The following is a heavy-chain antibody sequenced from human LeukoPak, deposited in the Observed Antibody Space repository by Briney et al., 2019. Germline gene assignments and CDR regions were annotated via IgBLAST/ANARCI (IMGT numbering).Heavy chain of an antibody. V-gene: IGHV4-39*01. CDR2: IYHTGSA. J-gene: IGHJ3*02. CDR3: ARLDYGDYSSGEAFDI. CDR1: GGSISSNSYY. Sequence: PSETLSLTCTVSGGSISSNSYYWGWIRQPPGKGLERIGSIYHTGSAYYSPSLKSRVTISVDTSKNQFSLKVTSVTAADTAVFYCARLDYGDYSSGEAFDIWGQGTMVTVSS. D-gene: IGHD4-17*01.